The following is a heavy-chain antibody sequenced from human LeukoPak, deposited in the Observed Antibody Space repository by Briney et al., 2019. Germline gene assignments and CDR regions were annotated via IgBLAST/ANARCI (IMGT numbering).Heavy chain of an antibody. D-gene: IGHD5-18*01. CDR2: INHSGST. Sequence: SDTLSLTCAVYGGSFSGYYWIWIRQPPSQGLEWIGEINHSGSTNYNPSLKSRVTISVDTSKNQFSLKLSSVTAADTAVYYCAGRYSYRDYWGQGTLVTVSS. CDR1: GGSFSGYY. CDR3: AGRYSYRDY. J-gene: IGHJ4*02. V-gene: IGHV4-34*01.